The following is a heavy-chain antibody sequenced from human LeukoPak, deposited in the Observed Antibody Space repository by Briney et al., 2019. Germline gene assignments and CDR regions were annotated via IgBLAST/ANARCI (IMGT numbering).Heavy chain of an antibody. Sequence: ASVKVSCKASGGTFSSYAISWVRQAPGQGLEWMGGIIPIFGTANYAQKFQGRVTTTADESTSTAYMELSSLRSEDTAAYYCARAPGIWGFAFGIWGQGTMVTVSS. CDR2: IIPIFGTA. V-gene: IGHV1-69*13. D-gene: IGHD2-21*01. CDR1: GGTFSSYA. CDR3: ARAPGIWGFAFGI. J-gene: IGHJ3*02.